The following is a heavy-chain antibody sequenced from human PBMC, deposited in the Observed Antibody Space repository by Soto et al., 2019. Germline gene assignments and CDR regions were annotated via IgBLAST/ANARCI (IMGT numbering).Heavy chain of an antibody. CDR3: ARDRKYNWNYGWFDP. Sequence: GGSLRLSCEASGFTFSDYSMNWVRQAPGKGLEWVSSITGSSSYIYYADSVKGRFTISRDNAKNSLYLQMNSLRAEDTAVYYCARDRKYNWNYGWFDPWGQGTLVTVSS. V-gene: IGHV3-21*01. CDR1: GFTFSDYS. D-gene: IGHD1-7*01. J-gene: IGHJ5*02. CDR2: ITGSSSYI.